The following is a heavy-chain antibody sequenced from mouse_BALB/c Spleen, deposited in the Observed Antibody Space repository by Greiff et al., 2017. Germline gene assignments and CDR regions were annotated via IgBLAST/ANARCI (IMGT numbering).Heavy chain of an antibody. Sequence: VQLQQSGAELVRPGTSVKISCKASGYTFTNYWLGWVKQRPGPGLEWIGEIYPGGGYTNYNEKFKGKTTLTADTSSSTAYMQLSSLTSEDSAVYFCAKNYYAMDYWGQGTSVTVSS. J-gene: IGHJ4*01. V-gene: IGHV1-63*02. CDR3: AKNYYAMDY. CDR2: IYPGGGYT. CDR1: GYTFTNYW.